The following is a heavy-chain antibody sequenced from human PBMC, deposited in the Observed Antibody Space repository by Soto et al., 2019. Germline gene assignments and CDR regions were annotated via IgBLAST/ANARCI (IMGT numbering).Heavy chain of an antibody. CDR2: ISYDGSNK. CDR3: ARDRGTKRGYQLLYGHHKDEHHYYYYGMDV. V-gene: IGHV3-30-3*01. J-gene: IGHJ6*02. CDR1: GFTFSSYA. Sequence: QVQLVESGGGVVQPGRSLRLSCAASGFTFSSYAMHWVRQAPGKGLEWVAVISYDGSNKYYADSVKGRFTISRDNSKNTLYLQMNSLRAEDTAVYYCARDRGTKRGYQLLYGHHKDEHHYYYYGMDVWGQGTTVTVSS. D-gene: IGHD2-2*02.